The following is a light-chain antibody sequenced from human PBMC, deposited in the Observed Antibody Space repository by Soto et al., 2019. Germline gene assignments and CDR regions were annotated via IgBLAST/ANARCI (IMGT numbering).Light chain of an antibody. CDR1: QRVSSDY. CDR3: QRYGSSPYT. J-gene: IGKJ2*01. CDR2: GAS. Sequence: IVWTQSPGTLSLSPGERAALSCRARQRVSSDYLAWYQQTPGQAPRLLLYGASNRATAIPDRFSGSGSGTDFTLTISRLEPEDFAVYSCQRYGSSPYTFGQGTKLEI. V-gene: IGKV3-20*01.